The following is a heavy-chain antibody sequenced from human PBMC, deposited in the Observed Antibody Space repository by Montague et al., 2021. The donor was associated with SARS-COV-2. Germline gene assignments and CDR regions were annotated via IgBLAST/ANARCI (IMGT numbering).Heavy chain of an antibody. CDR2: ISYDGSNK. Sequence: SLRLFCAASGFTFSSYGMHWVRQAPGKGLEWVAVISYDGSNKYYADSVKGRFTISRDNSKNTLYLQMNSLRAEDTAVYYCAKDLYDYVWGSYRSTGACNDYWGQGTLVNVSS. J-gene: IGHJ4*02. CDR1: GFTFSSYG. CDR3: AKDLYDYVWGSYRSTGACNDY. V-gene: IGHV3-30*18. D-gene: IGHD3-16*02.